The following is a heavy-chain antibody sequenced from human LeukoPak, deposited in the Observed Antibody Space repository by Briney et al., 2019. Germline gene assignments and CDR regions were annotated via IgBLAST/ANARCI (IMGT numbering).Heavy chain of an antibody. J-gene: IGHJ6*03. D-gene: IGHD2-2*01. CDR3: ARHGVRSSTSSRSYYYYYYMDV. Sequence: SETLSLTCAVSGGSISSNNWWSWVRQPPGKGLVWIGEIYHSGSTNYNPSLKSRVTISVDTSKNQFSLKLSSVTAADTAVYYCARHGVRSSTSSRSYYYYYYMDVWGKGTTVTVSS. CDR2: IYHSGST. V-gene: IGHV4-4*02. CDR1: GGSISSNNW.